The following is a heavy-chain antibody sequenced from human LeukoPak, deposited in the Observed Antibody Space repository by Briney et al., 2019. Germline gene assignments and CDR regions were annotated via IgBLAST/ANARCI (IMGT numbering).Heavy chain of an antibody. J-gene: IGHJ3*02. CDR1: GFTFSRYA. D-gene: IGHD5-18*01. CDR2: ISGSGGST. V-gene: IGHV3-23*01. Sequence: PGGSLRLSCAASGFTFSRYAMSWVRQAPGKGLEWVSAISGSGGSTYYADSVKGLFSISRDNAKNTMYLQMNSLRAEDTAVYYCAKYYLARGGTAMLLDAFDIWGQGTMVTVSS. CDR3: AKYYLARGGTAMLLDAFDI.